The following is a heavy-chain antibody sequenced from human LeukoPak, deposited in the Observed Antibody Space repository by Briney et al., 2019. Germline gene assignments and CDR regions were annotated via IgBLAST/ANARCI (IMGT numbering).Heavy chain of an antibody. CDR1: GFTFSSYA. V-gene: IGHV1-46*01. CDR2: INPSGGST. D-gene: IGHD3-22*01. J-gene: IGHJ4*02. CDR3: AREYYDSSGYYYTGDY. Sequence: GGSLRLSCAASGFTFSSYAMHWVRQAPGQGLEWMGIINPSGGSTSYAQKFQGRVTMTRDTSTSTVYMELSSLRSEDTAVYYCAREYYDSSGYYYTGDYWGQGTLVTVSS.